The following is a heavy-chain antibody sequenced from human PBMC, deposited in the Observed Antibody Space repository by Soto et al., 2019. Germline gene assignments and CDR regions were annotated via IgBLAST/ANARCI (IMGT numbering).Heavy chain of an antibody. CDR3: AGGPSRPGSGSYYDY. J-gene: IGHJ4*02. Sequence: QVQLVQSGAEVKKPGSSVKVSCKASGGTFSSYAISWVRQAPGQGLEWMGGIIPIFGTANYAQKFQGRVTITADKSRRTGCMELGSVGSEDTAGYYCAGGPSRPGSGSYYDYWGQGTLVTVSS. CDR1: GGTFSSYA. V-gene: IGHV1-69*06. D-gene: IGHD3-10*01. CDR2: IIPIFGTA.